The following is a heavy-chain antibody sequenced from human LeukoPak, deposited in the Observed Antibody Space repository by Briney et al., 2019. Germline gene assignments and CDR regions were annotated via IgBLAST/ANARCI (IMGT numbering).Heavy chain of an antibody. CDR1: GFTFSSHE. CDR2: IISSGSTI. J-gene: IGHJ6*02. Sequence: GGCLRLSCAAPGFTFSSHEMNWVRQAPGKGLEWVSYIISSGSTIYYADSVKGRFTISRDNAKNSLYLQINSLRAEDTAVYYCARDLGYGMDVWGQGTTVTVSS. V-gene: IGHV3-48*03. CDR3: ARDLGYGMDV.